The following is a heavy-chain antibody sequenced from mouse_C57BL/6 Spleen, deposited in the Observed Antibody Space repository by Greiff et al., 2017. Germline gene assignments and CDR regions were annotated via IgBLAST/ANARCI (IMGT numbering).Heavy chain of an antibody. Sequence: VQLQQSGAELVRPGTSVKVSCKASGYAFTNYLIEWVKQRPGQGLEWIGVINPGSGGTNYNEKFKGKATLTADKSSSTAYMQLSSLTSEDSAVYFCARGGDDGYPFDYWGKGTTLTVSS. CDR3: ARGGDDGYPFDY. D-gene: IGHD2-3*01. J-gene: IGHJ2*01. CDR1: GYAFTNYL. V-gene: IGHV1-54*01. CDR2: INPGSGGT.